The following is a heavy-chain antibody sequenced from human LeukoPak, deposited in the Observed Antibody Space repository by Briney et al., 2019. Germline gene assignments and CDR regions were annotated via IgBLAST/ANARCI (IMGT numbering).Heavy chain of an antibody. CDR1: GYTFTSYA. D-gene: IGHD3-10*01. J-gene: IGHJ4*02. CDR3: ARDGLGNWFGELPDY. CDR2: INTNTGNP. Sequence: ASVKVSCKASGYTFTSYAMNWVRQAPRQGLEWMGWINTNTGNPTYAQGFTGRFVFSLDTSVSTAYLQISSLKAEDTAVYYCARDGLGNWFGELPDYWGQGTLVTVSS. V-gene: IGHV7-4-1*02.